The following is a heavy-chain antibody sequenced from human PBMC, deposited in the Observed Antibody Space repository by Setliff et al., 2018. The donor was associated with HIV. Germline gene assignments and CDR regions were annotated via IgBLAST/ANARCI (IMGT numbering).Heavy chain of an antibody. CDR3: ARDHCSSSGCYEYSYYGMDV. V-gene: IGHV1-2*02. CDR2: INPNNGGR. CDR1: GYTFTDYD. J-gene: IGHJ6*02. D-gene: IGHD2-2*01. Sequence: ASVEVACKASGYTFTDYDIHWVRQAPGQGLEWMGWINPNNGGRNYAQRFLGRVTRTRDTSISTAYMEVSRPRSDDTAVYCCARDHCSSSGCYEYSYYGMDVWGQGTTVTVSS.